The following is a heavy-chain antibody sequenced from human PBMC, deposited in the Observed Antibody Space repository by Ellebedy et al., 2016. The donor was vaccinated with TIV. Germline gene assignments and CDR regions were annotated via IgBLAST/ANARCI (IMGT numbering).Heavy chain of an antibody. Sequence: GGSLRLSXAASGFTFSSYAMSWVRQAPGQGLAWVSAISGSGGSTYYADSVKGRFTISRDNSKNTLYLQMNSLRAEDTAVYYCAKDFGRDEGAVAGRVFDYWGQGTLVTVSS. CDR3: AKDFGRDEGAVAGRVFDY. V-gene: IGHV3-23*01. D-gene: IGHD6-19*01. CDR1: GFTFSSYA. J-gene: IGHJ4*02. CDR2: ISGSGGST.